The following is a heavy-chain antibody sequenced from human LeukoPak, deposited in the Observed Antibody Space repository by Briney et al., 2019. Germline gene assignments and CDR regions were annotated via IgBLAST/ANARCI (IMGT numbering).Heavy chain of an antibody. D-gene: IGHD6-25*01. V-gene: IGHV3-21*01. CDR1: GFTFSIYT. J-gene: IGHJ4*02. CDR3: SRDLSSSALDY. CDR2: ISSSSTFI. Sequence: PGGSLRLSCAASGFTFSIYTMNWVRQAPGKGLEWVSSISSSSTFIYYADSVKGRFTISRDNAKNSLFLQMNSLRAEDTAVYYCSRDLSSSALDYGGQGTLVTVSS.